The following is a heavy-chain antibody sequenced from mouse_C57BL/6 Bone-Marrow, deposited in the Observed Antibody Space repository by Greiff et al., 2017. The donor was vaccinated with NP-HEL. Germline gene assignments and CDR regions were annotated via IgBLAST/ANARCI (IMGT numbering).Heavy chain of an antibody. V-gene: IGHV1-9*01. CDR1: GYTFTGYW. Sequence: QVQLQQSGAELMKPGASVKLSCRATGYTFTGYWIEWVKQRPGHGLEWIGEILPGSGSTNYNEKFKGKATFTADTSSNTAYMQLSSLTTEDSAIYYCARWELAYYGSSPYYFDYWGQGTTLTVSS. D-gene: IGHD1-1*01. J-gene: IGHJ2*01. CDR3: ARWELAYYGSSPYYFDY. CDR2: ILPGSGST.